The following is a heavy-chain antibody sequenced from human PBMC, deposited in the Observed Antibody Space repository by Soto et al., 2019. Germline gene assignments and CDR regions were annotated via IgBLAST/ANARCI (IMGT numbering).Heavy chain of an antibody. D-gene: IGHD3-16*02. V-gene: IGHV3-9*01. CDR2: ISWNSGSI. Sequence: EVQLVESGGGLVQPGRSLRLSCAASGFTFDDYAMHWVRQAPGKGLEGVSGISWNSGSIGYADSVKGRFTISRDNAKNAQYLQMNSRRAEDTAVYYCAKAPYYDYVRGSYRQDWYFDLWGRGTLGTVSS. CDR1: GFTFDDYA. J-gene: IGHJ2*01. CDR3: AKAPYYDYVRGSYRQDWYFDL.